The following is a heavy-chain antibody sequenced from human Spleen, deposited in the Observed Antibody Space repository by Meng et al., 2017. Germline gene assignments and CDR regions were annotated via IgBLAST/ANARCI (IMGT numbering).Heavy chain of an antibody. CDR2: IYYSGST. V-gene: IGHV4-39*07. Sequence: SETLSLTCTVSGGSISSSSYYWGWIRQPPGKGLEWIGSIYYSGSTYYNPSLKSRVTISLDTSKNQFSLRLSSVTAADTAVYYCARDWLGPYYFDHWSQGTLVTVSS. CDR3: ARDWLGPYYFDH. J-gene: IGHJ4*02. D-gene: IGHD6-19*01. CDR1: GGSISSSSYY.